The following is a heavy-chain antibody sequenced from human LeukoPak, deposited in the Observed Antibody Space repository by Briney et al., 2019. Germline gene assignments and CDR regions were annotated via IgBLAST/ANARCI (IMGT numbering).Heavy chain of an antibody. D-gene: IGHD1-1*01. CDR2: ISSSSSYI. J-gene: IGHJ4*02. CDR1: GFTFSSYS. Sequence: GGSLRLSCAASGFTFSSYSMNWVRQAPGKGLEWVSSISSSSSYIYYADSVKGRFTISRDNAKNSLYLQMNSLRAEDTAVYYCARENHHIYSTTGPDDYWGQGTLVTVSS. CDR3: ARENHHIYSTTGPDDY. V-gene: IGHV3-21*01.